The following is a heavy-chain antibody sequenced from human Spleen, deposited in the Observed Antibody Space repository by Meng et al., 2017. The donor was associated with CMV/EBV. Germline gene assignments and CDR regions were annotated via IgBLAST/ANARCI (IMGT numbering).Heavy chain of an antibody. CDR3: ARIRAWYCSSTSCYDPKNGFDP. Sequence: GISWVRQAPEQGLEWMGWISAYNGNTNYAQKLQGRVTMTTDTSTSTAYMELRSLRSDDTAVYYCARIRAWYCSSTSCYDPKNGFDPWGQGTLVTVSS. CDR1: G. D-gene: IGHD2-2*01. CDR2: ISAYNGNT. V-gene: IGHV1-18*01. J-gene: IGHJ5*02.